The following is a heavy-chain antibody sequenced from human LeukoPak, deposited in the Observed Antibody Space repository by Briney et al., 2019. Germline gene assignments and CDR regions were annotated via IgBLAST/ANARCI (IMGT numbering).Heavy chain of an antibody. Sequence: GRSLRLSCAASGFTFSSYGMHWVRQAPGKGLGWVAVIWYDGSNKYYADSVKGRFTISRDNSKNTLYLQMNSLRAEDTAVYYCARAWEQYYYYYGMDVWGQGTTVTVSS. CDR3: ARAWEQYYYYYGMDV. CDR2: IWYDGSNK. D-gene: IGHD1-26*01. CDR1: GFTFSSYG. V-gene: IGHV3-33*01. J-gene: IGHJ6*02.